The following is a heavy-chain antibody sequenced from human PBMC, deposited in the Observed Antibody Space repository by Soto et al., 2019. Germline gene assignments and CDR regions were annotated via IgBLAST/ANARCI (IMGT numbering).Heavy chain of an antibody. CDR2: ISTCGGST. CDR3: AKEDWNSGNFDY. CDR1: GFTFSIYA. J-gene: IGHJ4*02. Sequence: EVQLLESGGGLVQPGGSLRLSCAASGFTFSIYAMSWVRQAPGKGLEWVSAISTCGGSTYYADSVRGRFTISRDNSKNTLYLQMNSLRAEDTAVYYCAKEDWNSGNFDYWGQGTLVTVSS. V-gene: IGHV3-23*01. D-gene: IGHD1-7*01.